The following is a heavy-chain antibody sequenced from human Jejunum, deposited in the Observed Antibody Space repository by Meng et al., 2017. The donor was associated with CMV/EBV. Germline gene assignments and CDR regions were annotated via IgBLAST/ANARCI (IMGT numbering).Heavy chain of an antibody. D-gene: IGHD3-16*01. V-gene: IGHV4-61*01. CDR3: ARGWGTTSPWDY. CDR2: IHYSGST. J-gene: IGHJ4*02. Sequence: VSAYSITSGYYWSWSRQSPGKGLEWIGYIHYSGSTKYTPSLKSRVTMSIDPSKNQFSLKLRSVIATDTAVFYCARGWGTTSPWDYWGQGTLVTVSS. CDR1: AYSITSGYY.